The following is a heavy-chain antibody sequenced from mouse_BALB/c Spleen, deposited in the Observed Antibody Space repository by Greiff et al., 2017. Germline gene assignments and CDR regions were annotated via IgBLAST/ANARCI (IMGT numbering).Heavy chain of an antibody. CDR1: GFAFSSYD. CDR2: ISSDGGST. V-gene: IGHV5-12-1*01. CDR3: ARHAGTAWFAY. Sequence: EVQLVESGGGLVKPGGSLKLSCAASGFAFSSYDMSWVRQTPEKRLEWVAYISSDGGSTYYPDTMERRFIISRDNTKKTLYLQMSSLRSEDTALYYCARHAGTAWFAYWGQGTLVTVSA. D-gene: IGHD4-1*01. J-gene: IGHJ3*01.